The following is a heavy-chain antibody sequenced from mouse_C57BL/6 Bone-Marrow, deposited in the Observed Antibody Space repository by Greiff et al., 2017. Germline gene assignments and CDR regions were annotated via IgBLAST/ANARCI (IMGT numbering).Heavy chain of an antibody. CDR3: ARAGGYAMDY. Sequence: ESGPGLAKPSQTLSLTCSVTGYSITSDYWNWLRKFPGNKLEYMGYISYSGSTYYNPSLKSRISITRDTSQTQYYLHLNSVTTEDTATSYCARAGGYAMDYWGQGTSVTVSS. CDR1: GYSITSDY. V-gene: IGHV3-8*01. J-gene: IGHJ4*01. CDR2: ISYSGST.